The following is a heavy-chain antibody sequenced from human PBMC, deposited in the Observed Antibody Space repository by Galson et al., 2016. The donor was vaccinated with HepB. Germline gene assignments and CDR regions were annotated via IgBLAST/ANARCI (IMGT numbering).Heavy chain of an antibody. D-gene: IGHD3-22*01. V-gene: IGHV2-70*01. CDR2: IDWDSNK. Sequence: PALVKPTQTLTVTCTFSGFSLRTSEMCVTWIRQPPGKALEWLALIDWDSNKYYTRSLRTRLTVSKDTSKNQVVLTMTNMDPVGTATYYCARSSGYYAPLDYWGQGTLVTVSS. J-gene: IGHJ4*02. CDR1: GFSLRTSEMC. CDR3: ARSSGYYAPLDY.